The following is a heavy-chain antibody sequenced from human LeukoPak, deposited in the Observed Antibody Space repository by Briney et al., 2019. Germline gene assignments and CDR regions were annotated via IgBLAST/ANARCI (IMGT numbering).Heavy chain of an antibody. CDR3: ARERGNLRGDAFDI. Sequence: PSETPSLTCTVSGVSFSSYYWTWIRQPAGKGLEWIGRIYSSGNTNYNPSLESRVTMSIDTSKKQISLKLTSVTAADTAVYYCARERGNLRGDAFDIWGQGTMVTVSS. J-gene: IGHJ3*02. D-gene: IGHD1-26*01. V-gene: IGHV4-4*07. CDR2: IYSSGNT. CDR1: GVSFSSYY.